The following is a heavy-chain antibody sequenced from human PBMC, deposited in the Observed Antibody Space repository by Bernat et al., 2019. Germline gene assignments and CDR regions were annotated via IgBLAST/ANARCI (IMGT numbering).Heavy chain of an antibody. CDR3: ARAPYDFWSGSNFDH. CDR2: ISSSSSYI. J-gene: IGHJ4*02. Sequence: EVQLVESGGGLVKPGGSLRLSCAASGFVFSTYSMNWVRQAPGKGLEWVSSISSSSSYIYYADSGKGRFTISRDNAKNSLYLQMNSLRAEDTAVYYCARAPYDFWSGSNFDHWGQGILVTVSS. D-gene: IGHD3-3*01. V-gene: IGHV3-21*01. CDR1: GFVFSTYS.